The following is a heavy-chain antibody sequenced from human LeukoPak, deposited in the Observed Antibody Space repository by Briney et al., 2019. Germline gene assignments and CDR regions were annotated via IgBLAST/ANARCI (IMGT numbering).Heavy chain of an antibody. V-gene: IGHV4-38-2*02. CDR1: GYSISSGYY. J-gene: IGHJ4*02. CDR2: IYHSGST. Sequence: SETLSLTCTVSGYSISSGYYWGWIRQPPGKGLEWIGSIYHSGSTYYNPSLKSRVTISVDTSKNQFSLKLGSVTAADTAVYYCARGSGGAAAAAVVDYWGQGTLVTVSS. D-gene: IGHD6-13*01. CDR3: ARGSGGAAAAAVVDY.